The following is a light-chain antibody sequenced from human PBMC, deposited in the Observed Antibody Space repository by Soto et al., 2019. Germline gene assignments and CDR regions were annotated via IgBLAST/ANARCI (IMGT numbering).Light chain of an antibody. V-gene: IGKV3-20*01. J-gene: IGKJ1*01. CDR2: AAS. CDR3: QQYGSSPRT. CDR1: QSVNSNY. Sequence: EIVLTQSPATLSLSPGERVTLSCRASQSVNSNYLAWYQQKPGQSPRLLIYAASSRATGVPDRFSGSGSGTDFTLTISRLESEDFAVYYCQQYGSSPRTFGQGTKVDIK.